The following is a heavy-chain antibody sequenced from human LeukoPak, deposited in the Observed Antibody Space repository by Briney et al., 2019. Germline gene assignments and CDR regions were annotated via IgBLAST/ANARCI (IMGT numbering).Heavy chain of an antibody. J-gene: IGHJ5*02. Sequence: PGGSLRLSCAASGFTFSSYSMNWVRQAPGKGLEWVSVIYSGGSTYYADSVKGRFTISRDNSKNTLYLQMNSLRAEDTAVYYCARRRGSPEWFDPWGQGTLVTVSS. CDR1: GFTFSSYS. CDR2: IYSGGST. V-gene: IGHV3-66*01. CDR3: ARRRGSPEWFDP. D-gene: IGHD3-10*01.